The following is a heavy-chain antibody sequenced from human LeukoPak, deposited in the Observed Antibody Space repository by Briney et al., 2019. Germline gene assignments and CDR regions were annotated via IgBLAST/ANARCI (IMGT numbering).Heavy chain of an antibody. V-gene: IGHV3-73*01. D-gene: IGHD5-12*01. CDR3: TSPGYDFDY. CDR2: IRSKAISYAT. Sequence: GGSLRLSCAASGFTFSGSAMHWVRQASGKGLEWVGRIRSKAISYATAYAASVKGRFTISRDDSKNTAYLQMNSLKTEDTAVYYCTSPGYDFDYWGQGTLVTVSS. CDR1: GFTFSGSA. J-gene: IGHJ4*02.